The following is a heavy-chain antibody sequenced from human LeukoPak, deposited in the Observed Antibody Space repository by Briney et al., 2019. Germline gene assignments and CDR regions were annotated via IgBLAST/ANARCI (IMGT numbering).Heavy chain of an antibody. CDR3: AKSSSGGWYLLGDAFDI. V-gene: IGHV3-30*18. CDR2: ISYAGSDK. D-gene: IGHD6-19*01. Sequence: GGSLRLPCAASGFTFSSHGIHWVRQAPGKGLEWVAVISYAGSDKYYADSVKGRFTISRDNSKNTLNLQMNSLRAEDTAVYYCAKSSSGGWYLLGDAFDIWGQGTMVTVSS. CDR1: GFTFSSHG. J-gene: IGHJ3*02.